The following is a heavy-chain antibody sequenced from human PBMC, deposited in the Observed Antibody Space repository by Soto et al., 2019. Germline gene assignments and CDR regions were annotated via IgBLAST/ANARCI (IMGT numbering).Heavy chain of an antibody. CDR3: AKDIPPGDYYDSSGYSPAAFDI. D-gene: IGHD3-22*01. V-gene: IGHV3-43*02. J-gene: IGHJ3*02. CDR1: GFTFDDYA. Sequence: GGSLRLSCAASGFTFDDYAMHWVRQAPGKGLEWVSLISGDGGSTYYADSVKGRFTISRDNSKNSLYLQMNSLRTEDPALYYCAKDIPPGDYYDSSGYSPAAFDIWGQGTMVTVSS. CDR2: ISGDGGST.